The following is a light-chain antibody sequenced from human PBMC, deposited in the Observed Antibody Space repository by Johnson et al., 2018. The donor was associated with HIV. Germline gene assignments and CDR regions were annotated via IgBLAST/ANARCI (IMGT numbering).Light chain of an antibody. CDR3: GTWDSSLSAGV. Sequence: QSVLTQPPSVSAAPGQKVTISCSGSYSNIGNNYVSWYQQVPGTAPKLLIYDNDKRPSGIPDRCSASKSGTSATLGITGLQTGDEADYYCGTWDSSLSAGVFGAGTKVTVL. CDR1: YSNIGNNY. V-gene: IGLV1-51*01. J-gene: IGLJ1*01. CDR2: DND.